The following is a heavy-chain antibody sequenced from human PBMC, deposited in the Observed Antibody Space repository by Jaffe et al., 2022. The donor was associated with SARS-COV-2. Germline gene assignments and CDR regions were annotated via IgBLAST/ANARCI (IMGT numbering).Heavy chain of an antibody. Sequence: EVQVVESGGGLVKPGGSLRLSCTASGFTFRTYSMNWVRQAPGKGLEWVASSSSSSSYKYYADSVKGRFTISRDNAKNSLYLQMNSLRAEDTAVYYCARMAGDDSTGYYPYAFDIWGQGTMVTVSS. CDR1: GFTFRTYS. CDR2: SSSSSSYK. V-gene: IGHV3-21*01. D-gene: IGHD3-22*01. CDR3: ARMAGDDSTGYYPYAFDI. J-gene: IGHJ3*02.